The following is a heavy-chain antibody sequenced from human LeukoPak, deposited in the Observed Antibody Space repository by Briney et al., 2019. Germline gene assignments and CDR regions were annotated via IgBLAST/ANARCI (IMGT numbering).Heavy chain of an antibody. CDR2: INPNSGGT. Sequence: ASVKVSCKASGYTFSDYFMHWVRQAPGQGLEWMGWINPNSGGTNYAQKFQGRVTMTRDTSISTAYMELSRLRSDDTAVYYCARGQGLQPSRYYFDYWGQGTLVTVSS. CDR3: ARGQGLQPSRYYFDY. D-gene: IGHD5-24*01. J-gene: IGHJ4*02. V-gene: IGHV1-2*02. CDR1: GYTFSDYF.